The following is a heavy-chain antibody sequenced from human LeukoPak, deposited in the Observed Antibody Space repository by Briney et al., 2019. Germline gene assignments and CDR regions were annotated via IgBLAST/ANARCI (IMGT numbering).Heavy chain of an antibody. CDR1: GGSIRSYY. CDR2: IYSSGTT. CDR3: ARHVWLGPFDI. Sequence: PSETLSLTCTVSGGSIRSYYWSWIRQPPGKGLEWIGYIYSSGTTYYNPSLKSRVTISLDTSKTQFSLKLSSVTAADTAIYYCARHVWLGPFDIWGLGTMVTVSS. V-gene: IGHV4-59*08. D-gene: IGHD3-16*01. J-gene: IGHJ3*02.